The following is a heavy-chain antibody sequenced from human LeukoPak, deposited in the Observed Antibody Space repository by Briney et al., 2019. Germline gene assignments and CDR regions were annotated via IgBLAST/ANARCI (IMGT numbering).Heavy chain of an antibody. CDR3: ARDNDSRDPPHFDY. CDR1: GYTFTGYY. V-gene: IGHV1-2*02. CDR2: INPNSGDT. Sequence: ASVKVSCKASGYTFTGYYMHWVRQAPGQGLEWMGWINPNSGDTNYVQKFQGRVTMTRDTSISTAYMELSSLRSEDTAVYYCARDNDSRDPPHFDYWGQGTLVTVSS. D-gene: IGHD3-16*01. J-gene: IGHJ4*02.